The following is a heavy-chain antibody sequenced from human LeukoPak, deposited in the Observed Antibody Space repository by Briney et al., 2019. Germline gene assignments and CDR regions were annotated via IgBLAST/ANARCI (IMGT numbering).Heavy chain of an antibody. CDR1: GFTFSSYA. J-gene: IGHJ4*02. CDR2: ISGSGGSA. CDR3: AKVFGRGVTSDY. V-gene: IGHV3-23*01. Sequence: GGSLRLSCAASGFTFSSYAMSWVRQAPGKGLEWVSAISGSGGSAYYADSVKGRFTISRDNSKNTLYLQMNSLRAEDTAVYYCAKVFGRGVTSDYWGQGTLVTVSS. D-gene: IGHD2-21*02.